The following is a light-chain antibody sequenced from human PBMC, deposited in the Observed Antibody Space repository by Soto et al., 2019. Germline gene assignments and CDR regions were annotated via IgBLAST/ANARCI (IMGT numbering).Light chain of an antibody. CDR3: QQYGSSPPVT. CDR2: GAS. V-gene: IGKV3-20*01. CDR1: QSVSSSY. Sequence: EIGLTQSPGTLSLSPGERATLSCRASQSVSSSYLAWYQQKPGQAPRLLIYGASSRATGIPDRFSGSGSGTDFTLTISRLEPEDFAVYYCQQYGSSPPVTFGGGTKVDIK. J-gene: IGKJ4*01.